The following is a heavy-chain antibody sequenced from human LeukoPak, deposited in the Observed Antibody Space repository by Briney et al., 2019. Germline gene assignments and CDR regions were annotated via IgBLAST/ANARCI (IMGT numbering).Heavy chain of an antibody. J-gene: IGHJ4*02. CDR3: ARAGYCSGGSCYGSDY. CDR1: GFTFSSYG. CDR2: IWYDGSIQ. D-gene: IGHD2-15*01. Sequence: GGSLRLSCAASGFTFSSYGMHCVRQAPGKGLEWVAAIWYDGSIQYYADSVKGRFTISRDNSKNTLYLQMDSLRAEDTAVYSCARAGYCSGGSCYGSDYWGQGTLVSVSS. V-gene: IGHV3-33*01.